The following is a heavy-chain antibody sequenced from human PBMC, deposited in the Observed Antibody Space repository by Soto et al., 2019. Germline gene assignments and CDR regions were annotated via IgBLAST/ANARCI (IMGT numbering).Heavy chain of an antibody. D-gene: IGHD2-21*02. Sequence: SETLSLTCTVSGGSVSSSSCYWGWIRQPPGKGLEWIGSIYYSGSTYYNPSLKSRVTISVDTSKNQFSLKLSSVTAADTAVYYCARVCGGDCHYGLDVWGQGTTVTVSS. CDR2: IYYSGST. CDR1: GGSVSSSSCY. CDR3: ARVCGGDCHYGLDV. J-gene: IGHJ6*02. V-gene: IGHV4-39*07.